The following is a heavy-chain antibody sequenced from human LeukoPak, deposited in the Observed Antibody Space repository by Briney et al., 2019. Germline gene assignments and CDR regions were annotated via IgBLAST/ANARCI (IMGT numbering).Heavy chain of an antibody. CDR2: INPNSGGT. Sequence: ASVKVSCKASGYTFTGYYMHWVRQAPGQGLEWVGRINPNSGGTNYAQKFQGRVTMTRDTSISTAYMELSRLRSDDTAVYYCARTRRYYYDSSGYYDYDYWGQGTLVTVSS. CDR1: GYTFTGYY. V-gene: IGHV1-2*06. J-gene: IGHJ4*02. D-gene: IGHD3-22*01. CDR3: ARTRRYYYDSSGYYDYDY.